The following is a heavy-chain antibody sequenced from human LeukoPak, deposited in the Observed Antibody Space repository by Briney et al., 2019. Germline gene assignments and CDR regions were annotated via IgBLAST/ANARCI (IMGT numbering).Heavy chain of an antibody. CDR2: IYYSGIT. CDR3: ARVTGYMIEDYFDY. J-gene: IGHJ4*02. Sequence: SETLSLTCTVSGGSISSSSYYWGWIRQPPGKGLEWIGSIYYSGITYYNPSLKGRVIISVDTSKSQFSLKLRSVTAADTAEYYCARVTGYMIEDYFDYWGQGTLVTVSS. V-gene: IGHV4-39*07. D-gene: IGHD3-22*01. CDR1: GGSISSSSYY.